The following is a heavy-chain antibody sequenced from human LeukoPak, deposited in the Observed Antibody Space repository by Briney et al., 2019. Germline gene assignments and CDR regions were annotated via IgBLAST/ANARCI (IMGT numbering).Heavy chain of an antibody. Sequence: SENLSLPCAGYRGPLTGYYWSWIRQSPGKGLGAIGEINHSGSTNYNPSLKSQVSISADASKNQFSLNLTSVTAADTAVYSCARGEDLPLMLYARSPSWFDPWGQGTLVTVSS. D-gene: IGHD2-8*01. J-gene: IGHJ5*02. V-gene: IGHV4-34*01. CDR2: INHSGST. CDR1: RGPLTGYY. CDR3: ARGEDLPLMLYARSPSWFDP.